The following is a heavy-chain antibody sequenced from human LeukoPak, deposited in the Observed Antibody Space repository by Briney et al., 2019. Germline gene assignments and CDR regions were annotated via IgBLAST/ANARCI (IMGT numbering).Heavy chain of an antibody. CDR1: GVSISSSY. CDR3: ARLNKWELLGAFDI. Sequence: SETLSLTCTVSGVSISSSYWTWIRQPPGKGLEWIGYIFYSGDTNYNPSLKSRVTISVDTSKNQFSLKLSSVSAADTAVYYCARLNKWELLGAFDIWGQGTMVTVSS. V-gene: IGHV4-59*08. CDR2: IFYSGDT. D-gene: IGHD1-26*01. J-gene: IGHJ3*02.